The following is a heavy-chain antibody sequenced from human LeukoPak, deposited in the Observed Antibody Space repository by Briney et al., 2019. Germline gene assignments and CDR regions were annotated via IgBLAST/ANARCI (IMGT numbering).Heavy chain of an antibody. CDR3: ARGHSSGWYDSDY. CDR1: GSTFSSYS. J-gene: IGHJ4*02. Sequence: PGGSLRLSCAASGSTFSSYSMNWVRQAPGKGLEWVSYISSSSSTIYYADPVKGRFTISRDNAKNSLYLQMNSLRAEDTAVYYCARGHSSGWYDSDYWGQGTLVTVSS. V-gene: IGHV3-48*01. CDR2: ISSSSSTI. D-gene: IGHD6-19*01.